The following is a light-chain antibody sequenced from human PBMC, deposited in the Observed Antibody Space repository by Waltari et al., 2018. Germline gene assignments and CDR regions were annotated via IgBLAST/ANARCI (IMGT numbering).Light chain of an antibody. CDR2: GKN. CDR3: NSRDSSGNHV. CDR1: SLRSYY. J-gene: IGLJ1*01. Sequence: SSELTQDPAVSVALGPTVRITCQGDSLRSYYASWYQQKPGQAPVLVIYGKNNRPPGIPDRFSGSSSGNTASLTITGAQAEDEADYYCNSRDSSGNHVFGTGTKVTVL. V-gene: IGLV3-19*01.